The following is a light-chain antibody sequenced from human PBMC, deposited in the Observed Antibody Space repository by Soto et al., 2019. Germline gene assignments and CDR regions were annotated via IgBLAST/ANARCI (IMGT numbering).Light chain of an antibody. CDR3: RQLYTLPFT. V-gene: IGKV1-9*01. Sequence: FQFPQSPSLLSASIRDRVSITGRASHDISTFLAWYQQKPGKAPKLLIYEASTLQSGVPSRFSGSGSGTEFTLTISGLLPEDFAAYHCRQLYTLPFTFGLGTRLENK. J-gene: IGKJ5*01. CDR2: EAS. CDR1: HDISTF.